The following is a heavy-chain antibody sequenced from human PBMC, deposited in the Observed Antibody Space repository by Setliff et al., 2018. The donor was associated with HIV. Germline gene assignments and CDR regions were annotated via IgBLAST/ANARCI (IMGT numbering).Heavy chain of an antibody. CDR1: GGSISSGSYY. Sequence: PSETLSLTCTVSGGSISSGSYYWSWIRQPAGKGLEWIGHIHTSGSTHYNPSLKTRVTISVDTSKNQFSLKLSSVTAADTAVYYCNIYYYYYMDVWGKGTTVTVSS. CDR2: IHTSGST. J-gene: IGHJ6*03. CDR3: NIYYYYYMDV. V-gene: IGHV4-61*09.